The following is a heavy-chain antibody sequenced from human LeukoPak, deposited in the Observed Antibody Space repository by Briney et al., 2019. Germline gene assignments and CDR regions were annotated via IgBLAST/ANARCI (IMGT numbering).Heavy chain of an antibody. V-gene: IGHV1-18*01. CDR3: ARDKYYDYVWGSYRYTGGGAFDI. D-gene: IGHD3-16*02. Sequence: GASVKVSCKASGYTFTSYGISWVRQAPGQGLEWMGWISAYNGNTNYAQKLQGRVTMTTDTSTSTAYMELRSLRSDDTAVYYCARDKYYDYVWGSYRYTGGGAFDIWGQGTMVTVSS. J-gene: IGHJ3*02. CDR2: ISAYNGNT. CDR1: GYTFTSYG.